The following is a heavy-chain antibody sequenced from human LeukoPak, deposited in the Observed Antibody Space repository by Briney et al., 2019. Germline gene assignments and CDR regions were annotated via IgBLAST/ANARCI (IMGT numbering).Heavy chain of an antibody. CDR1: GGSVSSGSYY. J-gene: IGHJ6*03. D-gene: IGHD2-2*01. CDR3: ARLPRTNYYMDV. Sequence: SETLSLTCTVSGGSVSSGSYYWSWIRQPAGKGLEWIGRIYTSGRTNYNPSLKSRVTVSVATSKNQFSLKLSSVTAADTAVYYCARLPRTNYYMDVWGKGTTVTISS. V-gene: IGHV4-61*02. CDR2: IYTSGRT.